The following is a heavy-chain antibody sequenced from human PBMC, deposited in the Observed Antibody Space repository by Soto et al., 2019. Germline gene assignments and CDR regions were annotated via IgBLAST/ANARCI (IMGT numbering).Heavy chain of an antibody. Sequence: PSETLSLTCTVSGGSISSYYWSWIRQPPGKGLELIGYIYYSGSTNYNPSLKSRVTISVDTSKYQFSLKLSSVTAADTAVYYCARARGYCSGGSCYEEDWFDPWGQGTLVTVSS. D-gene: IGHD2-15*01. CDR2: IYYSGST. CDR1: GGSISSYY. J-gene: IGHJ5*02. V-gene: IGHV4-59*01. CDR3: ARARGYCSGGSCYEEDWFDP.